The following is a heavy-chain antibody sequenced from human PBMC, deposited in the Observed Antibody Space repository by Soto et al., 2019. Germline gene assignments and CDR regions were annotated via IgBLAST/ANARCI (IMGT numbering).Heavy chain of an antibody. CDR1: GCSISSSSYY. CDR2: IYYSGST. Sequence: SETLSLTCTVSGCSISSSSYYWGWIRQPPGKGLEWIGSIYYSGSTYYNPSLKSRVTISVDTSKNQFSLKLSSVTAADTAVYYCARGRGIAVARRWFDPWGQGTLVTVSS. D-gene: IGHD6-19*01. V-gene: IGHV4-39*01. CDR3: ARGRGIAVARRWFDP. J-gene: IGHJ5*02.